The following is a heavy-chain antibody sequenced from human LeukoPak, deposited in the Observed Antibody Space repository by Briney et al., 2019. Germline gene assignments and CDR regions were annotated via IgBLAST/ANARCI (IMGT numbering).Heavy chain of an antibody. D-gene: IGHD2-2*01. CDR3: ARDLGIVVVPAPYYFDY. CDR1: GYTLTELS. CDR2: FDPEDGET. V-gene: IGHV1-24*01. Sequence: ASVKVSCKVSGYTLTELSMHWVRQAPGKGLEWMGGFDPEDGETIYAQKFQGRVTMTEDTSTDTAYMELSSLRSEDTAVYYCARDLGIVVVPAPYYFDYWGQGTLVTVSS. J-gene: IGHJ4*02.